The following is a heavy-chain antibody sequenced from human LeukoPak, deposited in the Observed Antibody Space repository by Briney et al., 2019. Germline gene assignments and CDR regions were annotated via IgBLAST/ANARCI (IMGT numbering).Heavy chain of an antibody. CDR3: ARGRAAGTFWLDY. V-gene: IGHV1-18*01. J-gene: IGHJ4*02. CDR2: ISGNNGNT. Sequence: ASVTVSCKASGYTFSSYGISWVRQAPGQGLDWMGWISGNNGNTNYAQKVQGRVTMTTDTSTSTAYMELRSLRSDDTAVYYCARGRAAGTFWLDYWGQGTLVTVSS. D-gene: IGHD6-13*01. CDR1: GYTFSSYG.